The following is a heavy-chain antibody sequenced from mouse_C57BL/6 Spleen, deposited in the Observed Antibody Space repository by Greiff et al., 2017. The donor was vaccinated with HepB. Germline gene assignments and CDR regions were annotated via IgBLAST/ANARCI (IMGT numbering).Heavy chain of an antibody. D-gene: IGHD1-1*01. CDR2: IWGVGST. V-gene: IGHV2-6*01. CDR1: GFSLTSYG. CDR3: ASHYGSSWAFAY. Sequence: VQVVESGPGLVAPSQSLSITCTVSGFSLTSYGVDWVRQSPGKGLEWLGVIWGVGSTNYNSALKSRLSISKDNSKSQVFLKMNSLQTDDTAMYYCASHYGSSWAFAYWGQGTLVTVSA. J-gene: IGHJ3*01.